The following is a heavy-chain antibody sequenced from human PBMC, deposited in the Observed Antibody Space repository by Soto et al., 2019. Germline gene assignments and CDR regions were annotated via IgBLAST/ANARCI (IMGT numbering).Heavy chain of an antibody. Sequence: GGSLRLSCAASGFTFSSYAMHWVRQAPGKGLEWVAVISYDGSNKYYADSVKGRFTISRDNSKNTLYLQMNSLRAEDTAVYYCRGDRVSGGGYFDYWGQGTLVTVS. CDR1: GFTFSSYA. J-gene: IGHJ4*02. CDR2: ISYDGSNK. CDR3: RGDRVSGGGYFDY. D-gene: IGHD3-10*01. V-gene: IGHV3-30-3*01.